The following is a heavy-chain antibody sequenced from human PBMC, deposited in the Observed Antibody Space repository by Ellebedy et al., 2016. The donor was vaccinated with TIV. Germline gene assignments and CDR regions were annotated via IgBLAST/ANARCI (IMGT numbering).Heavy chain of an antibody. V-gene: IGHV3-74*01. J-gene: IGHJ1*01. CDR2: INSDGSST. CDR1: GFTFSNYW. D-gene: IGHD5-12*01. CDR3: AREISGYEGYFQH. Sequence: GESLKISXAASGFTFSNYWMHWVSQAPGNGLVWVSRINSDGSSTSYADSVQGRFTISRDNAKNTLYLQMNSLRAEDTAVYYCAREISGYEGYFQHWGQGTLVTVSS.